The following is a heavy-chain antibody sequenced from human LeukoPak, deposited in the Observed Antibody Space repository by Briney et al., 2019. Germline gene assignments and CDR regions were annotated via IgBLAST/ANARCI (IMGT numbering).Heavy chain of an antibody. J-gene: IGHJ4*02. Sequence: PSETLSLTCTVSGGSISSYYWSWIRQPPGKGLEWIGYIYYSGSTNYNPSLKSRVTISVDTSKNQFSLKLSSVTAADTAVYYCARITNRNSYGDIIDYWGQGTLVTVSS. CDR1: GGSISSYY. CDR3: ARITNRNSYGDIIDY. CDR2: IYYSGST. V-gene: IGHV4-59*01. D-gene: IGHD5-18*01.